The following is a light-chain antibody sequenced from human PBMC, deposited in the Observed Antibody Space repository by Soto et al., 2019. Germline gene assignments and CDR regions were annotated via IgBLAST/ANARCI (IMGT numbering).Light chain of an antibody. J-gene: IGKJ4*01. CDR2: DAS. Sequence: EIVLTQSPATLSLSPGERATLSCRASQSVSSYLAWYQQKPGQAPRLLIYDASTRATGIPARFSGSGSGTDFTLTISSLEPEDFAVYYCQHHSNWPFTSGVGTKVEIK. V-gene: IGKV3-11*01. CDR1: QSVSSY. CDR3: QHHSNWPFT.